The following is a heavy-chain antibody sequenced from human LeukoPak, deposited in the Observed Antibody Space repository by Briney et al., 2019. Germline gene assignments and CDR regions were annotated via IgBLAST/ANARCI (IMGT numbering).Heavy chain of an antibody. V-gene: IGHV4-34*01. CDR1: GGSFSGYY. D-gene: IGHD3-22*01. J-gene: IGHJ6*02. Sequence: SETLSLTCAVYGGSFSGYYWSWIRQPPGKGLEWIGEINHSGSTNYNPSLKSRVTISVDTSKNQFPLKLSSVTAADTDVYYCARAVAITMTVGYYYYYGMDVWGQGTTVTVSS. CDR3: ARAVAITMTVGYYYYYGMDV. CDR2: INHSGST.